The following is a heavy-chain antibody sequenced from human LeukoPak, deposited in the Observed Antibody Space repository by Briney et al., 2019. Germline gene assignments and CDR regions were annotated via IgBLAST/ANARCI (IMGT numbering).Heavy chain of an antibody. CDR2: IKGDGSEK. Sequence: GGPLRLYCAASGFTFSTSWMTWVRQAPGKGLEWVANIKGDGSEKQYVDSVMGRFTVSRDNAKNSLYLQMNILRGDDTAVYYCAKYSGAYAIEYWGQGTLVTVSS. D-gene: IGHD4-17*01. CDR1: GFTFSTSW. J-gene: IGHJ4*02. CDR3: AKYSGAYAIEY. V-gene: IGHV3-7*01.